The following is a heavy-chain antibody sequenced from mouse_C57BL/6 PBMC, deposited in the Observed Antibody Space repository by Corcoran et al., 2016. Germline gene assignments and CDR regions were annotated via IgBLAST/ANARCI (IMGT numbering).Heavy chain of an antibody. Sequence: DVQLQESGPGLVKPSQSLSLTCSVTGYSITSGSYWNWIRQFPGNKLEWMGYISYDGSNNYNPSLKNRISITRDTSKNQFFLKLNSVTTEDTATYYCARESHDITTVVSEAYWVQWTLVTVS. CDR2: ISYDGSN. D-gene: IGHD1-1*01. CDR3: ARESHDITTVVSEAY. J-gene: IGHJ3*01. V-gene: IGHV3-6*01. CDR1: GYSITSGSY.